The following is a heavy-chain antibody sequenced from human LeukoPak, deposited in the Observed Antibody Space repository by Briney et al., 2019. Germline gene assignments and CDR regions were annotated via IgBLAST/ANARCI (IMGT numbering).Heavy chain of an antibody. CDR1: GGSISSGGYY. CDR2: IYYSGST. Sequence: RTSETLSLTCTVSGGSISSGGYYWSWIRQHPGKGLEWIGYIYYSGSTYYNPSLKSRVTISVDTSKNQFSLKLSSVTAADTAVYYCARVVPWFGESQDWGQGTLVTVSS. V-gene: IGHV4-31*03. J-gene: IGHJ4*02. D-gene: IGHD3-10*01. CDR3: ARVVPWFGESQD.